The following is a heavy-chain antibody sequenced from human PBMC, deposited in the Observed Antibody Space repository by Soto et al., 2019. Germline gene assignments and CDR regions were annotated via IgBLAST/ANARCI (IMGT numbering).Heavy chain of an antibody. CDR2: ISYDGSNK. CDR1: GLHFSNYA. CDR3: ARDLAAGWPRAY. J-gene: IGHJ4*02. D-gene: IGHD2-15*01. Sequence: PGGSLRLSCAASGLHFSNYAMHWVRQAPGKGLEWVAVISYDGSNKYYADSVKGRFTISRDNSKNTLYLQMNSLRAEDTAVYYCARDLAAGWPRAYWGQGTLVTVSS. V-gene: IGHV3-30-3*01.